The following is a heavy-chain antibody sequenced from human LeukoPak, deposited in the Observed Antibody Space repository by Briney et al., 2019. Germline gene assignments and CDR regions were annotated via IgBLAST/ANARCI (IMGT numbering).Heavy chain of an antibody. J-gene: IGHJ5*02. CDR1: GFTFSNYW. V-gene: IGHV3-74*01. Sequence: PGGSLRLSCAASGFTFSNYWMHWVHQAPGKGLMWVSRISGDGSTTIYADSVKGRFSISRDNAENTMYLQMNSLRVEDTAVYYGTRRVSATRWFDPWGQGTLVTVSS. CDR3: TRRVSATRWFDP. D-gene: IGHD2-15*01. CDR2: ISGDGSTT.